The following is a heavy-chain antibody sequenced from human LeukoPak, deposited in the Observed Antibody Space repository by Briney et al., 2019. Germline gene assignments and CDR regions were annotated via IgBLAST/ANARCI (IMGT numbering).Heavy chain of an antibody. V-gene: IGHV3-30-3*01. CDR1: GFTFSSYA. J-gene: IGHJ4*02. CDR2: ISYDGSNK. Sequence: GGSLRLSCAASGFTFSSYAMHWVRQAPGKGLEWVAVISYDGSNKYYADSVKGRFTISRDNSKNTLYLQMNSLRAEDTAVYYCARSATVVVTAIIPPFDYWGQGTLVTVSS. CDR3: ARSATVVVTAIIPPFDY. D-gene: IGHD2-21*02.